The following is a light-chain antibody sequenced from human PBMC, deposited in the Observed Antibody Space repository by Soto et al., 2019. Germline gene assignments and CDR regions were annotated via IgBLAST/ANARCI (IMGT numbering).Light chain of an antibody. CDR2: DVS. CDR3: CSYAGSYTDV. CDR1: SSDVGGYNY. Sequence: QFALTQPRSVSGSPGQSVTISCTGTSSDVGGYNYVSWYQQHPGKAPKLMIYDVSKRPSGVPDRFSGYKSGNTASLTISGLPAEDEADYYCCSYAGSYTDVFGTGTKVTVL. J-gene: IGLJ1*01. V-gene: IGLV2-11*01.